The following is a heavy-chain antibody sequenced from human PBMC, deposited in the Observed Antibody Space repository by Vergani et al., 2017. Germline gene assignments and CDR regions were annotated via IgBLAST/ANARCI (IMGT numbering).Heavy chain of an antibody. CDR1: GDSISSNNC. Sequence: QVQLQESGPGLVKPPGTLSLICAVSGDSISSNNCWTWVRQPPGKGLEWIGEICHTEDTKYSPSLKSRVTVSVDESRNLFSLRLNSVTAADTAVYYCATIGYRRWGYYFDYWGQGILVTVSS. CDR3: ATIGYRRWGYYFDY. CDR2: ICHTEDT. V-gene: IGHV4-4*03. D-gene: IGHD2-2*02. J-gene: IGHJ4*02.